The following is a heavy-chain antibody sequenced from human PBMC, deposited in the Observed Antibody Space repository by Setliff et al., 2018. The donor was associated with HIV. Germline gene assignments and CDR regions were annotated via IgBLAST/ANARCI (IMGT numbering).Heavy chain of an antibody. CDR2: INPSGGST. V-gene: IGHV1-46*01. Sequence: ASVKVSCKASGYTFTSYYMHWVRQAPGQGLKWMGIINPSGGSTSYAQKFQGRVTMTRDTSTSTVYMELSSLRSEDTAVYYCATLSPTRQYSSSWYHFDYWGQGTLVTVSS. CDR3: ATLSPTRQYSSSWYHFDY. J-gene: IGHJ4*02. CDR1: GYTFTSYY. D-gene: IGHD6-13*01.